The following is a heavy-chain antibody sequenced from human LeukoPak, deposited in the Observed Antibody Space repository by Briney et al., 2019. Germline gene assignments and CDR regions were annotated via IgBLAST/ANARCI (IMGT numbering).Heavy chain of an antibody. Sequence: SETLSLTCTVSGSSINNNFWTWIRQPPGKGLEWIGYIYSSGSANYNPSIKSRVVISGDTSKNQISLKLTSVTAADTAVYFCARHRDYYDTWGRGTLVTVSS. CDR3: ARHRDYYDT. CDR2: IYSSGSA. D-gene: IGHD3-22*01. CDR1: GSSINNNF. V-gene: IGHV4-59*08. J-gene: IGHJ4*01.